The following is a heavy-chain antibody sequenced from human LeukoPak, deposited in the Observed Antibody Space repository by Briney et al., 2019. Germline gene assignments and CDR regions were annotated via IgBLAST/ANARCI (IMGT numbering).Heavy chain of an antibody. CDR3: APGPLFDY. J-gene: IGHJ4*02. CDR2: ISWNSGSI. Sequence: PGGSRRLSCAASGFTFDDYAMHWVRQAPGKGLEWVSGISWNSGSIGYADSVKGRFTISRDNAKNSLYLQMNSLRAEDTALYYCAPGPLFDYWGQGTLVTVSS. CDR1: GFTFDDYA. V-gene: IGHV3-9*01.